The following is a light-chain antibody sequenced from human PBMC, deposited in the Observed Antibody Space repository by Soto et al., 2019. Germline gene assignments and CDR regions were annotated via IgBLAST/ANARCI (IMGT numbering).Light chain of an antibody. V-gene: IGLV1-40*01. J-gene: IGLJ2*01. CDR2: GNS. Sequence: QSVLTQPPSVSGAPGQRVTISCTGSSSNIGAGYDVHWYQQLPGTAPKLLIYGNSNRPSGVPDRFSGPKSGTSASLAITGLLAEDEADDYCQSYDSRLIGYVVFGGGTKLPVL. CDR3: QSYDSRLIGYVV. CDR1: SSNIGAGYD.